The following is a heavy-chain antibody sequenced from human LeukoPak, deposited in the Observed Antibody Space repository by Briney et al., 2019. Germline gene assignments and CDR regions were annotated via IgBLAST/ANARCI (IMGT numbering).Heavy chain of an antibody. Sequence: GGSLRLSCAASGFTFSSYAMHWVRQAPGKGLDWVAVISYDGSNKYYADSVKGRFTISRDNSKNTLYLQMNSLRAEDTAVYYCAHLMTTVTTDAFDIWGQGTMVTVSS. CDR2: ISYDGSNK. CDR1: GFTFSSYA. CDR3: AHLMTTVTTDAFDI. V-gene: IGHV3-30-3*01. D-gene: IGHD4-17*01. J-gene: IGHJ3*02.